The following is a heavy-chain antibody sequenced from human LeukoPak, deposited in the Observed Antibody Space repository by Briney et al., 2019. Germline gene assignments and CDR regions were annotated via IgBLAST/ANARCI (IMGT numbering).Heavy chain of an antibody. CDR1: GFTFSSYS. CDR2: ISSSSSYI. CDR3: ALPPPLYYYDSSYPGGY. D-gene: IGHD3-22*01. Sequence: NTGGSLRLSCAASGFTFSSYSMNWVRQAPGKGLEWVSSISSSSSYIYYADSVKGRFTISRDNAKNSLYLQMNSLRAEDTAVYYCALPPPLYYYDSSYPGGYWCQGTLVTVAS. J-gene: IGHJ4*02. V-gene: IGHV3-21*01.